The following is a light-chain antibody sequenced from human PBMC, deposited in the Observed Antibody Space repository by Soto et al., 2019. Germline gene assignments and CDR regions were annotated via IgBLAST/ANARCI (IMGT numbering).Light chain of an antibody. J-gene: IGLJ3*02. CDR2: SND. V-gene: IGLV1-44*01. CDR3: CSYAGSHTPWV. Sequence: QSVLTQSPSASGTPGQRVSISCSGSSSNIGSNTVSWYQHVPGTAPKLLIYSNDQRPSAVPGRFSGSKSGSSASLAISGLQSEDEAYYHCCSYAGSHTPWVFGGGTKLTVL. CDR1: SSNIGSNT.